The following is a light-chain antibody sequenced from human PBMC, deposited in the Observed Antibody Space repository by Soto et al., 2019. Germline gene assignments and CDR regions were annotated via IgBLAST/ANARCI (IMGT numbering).Light chain of an antibody. V-gene: IGLV8-61*01. J-gene: IGLJ2*01. CDR1: SGSVSTSYY. Sequence: QTVVTQEPSFSVSPGGTVTLTCGLSSGSVSTSYYPSWYQQTPGQAPRTLIYSTNTRSSGVPDRFSGSILGNKAALTITGAQADEESDYYCVLYMGSGIFGGGTKLTVL. CDR2: STN. CDR3: VLYMGSGI.